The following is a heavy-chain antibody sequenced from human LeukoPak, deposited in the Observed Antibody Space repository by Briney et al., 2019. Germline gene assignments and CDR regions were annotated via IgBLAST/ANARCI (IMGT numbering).Heavy chain of an antibody. D-gene: IGHD1-26*01. CDR2: ISRSDGTI. CDR3: ARNSGTYGDPFDL. Sequence: PGGSLRLSCAASEFTFSFYEMNWVRQAPGRGLEWVSYISRSDGTIYYADSVKGRFTISKDNAKNSLYLQMNSLRAEDTAVYYCARNSGTYGDPFDLWGQGTVVTVSS. J-gene: IGHJ3*01. V-gene: IGHV3-48*03. CDR1: EFTFSFYE.